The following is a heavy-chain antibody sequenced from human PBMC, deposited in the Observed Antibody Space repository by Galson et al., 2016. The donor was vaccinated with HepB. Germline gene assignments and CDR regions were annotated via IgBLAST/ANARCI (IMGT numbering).Heavy chain of an antibody. J-gene: IGHJ1*01. V-gene: IGHV4-34*01. Sequence: ETLSLTCPVRGGTFNNYFWTWIRQTPGKGLEWIGEINDSGVTKYNPSLRSRVPLSKDTSKNQFPLNLTSLTVADAAMYYCARAPYSSRLYKYFQYWGQGTLVTVSS. CDR2: INDSGVT. D-gene: IGHD4-11*01. CDR1: GGTFNNYF. CDR3: ARAPYSSRLYKYFQY.